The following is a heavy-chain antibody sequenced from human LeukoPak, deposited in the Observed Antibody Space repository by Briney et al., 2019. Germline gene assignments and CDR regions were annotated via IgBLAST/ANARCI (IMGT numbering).Heavy chain of an antibody. J-gene: IGHJ3*02. Sequence: GGSLRLSCAASGFTFSDSYMTWIRQAPGKGLEWVSYISNSGSSIYYADSVKGRFTTSRDNAKSSLYLQMNSLRAEDTAVYYCAKALWNYGSGSPDAFDIWGQGTMVTVSS. CDR1: GFTFSDSY. D-gene: IGHD3-10*01. CDR3: AKALWNYGSGSPDAFDI. V-gene: IGHV3-11*04. CDR2: ISNSGSSI.